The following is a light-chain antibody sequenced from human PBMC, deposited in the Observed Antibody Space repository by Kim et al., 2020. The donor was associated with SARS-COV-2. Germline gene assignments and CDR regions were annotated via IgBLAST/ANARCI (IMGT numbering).Light chain of an antibody. CDR2: SNN. Sequence: GQRVTISCSGSSSNIGSNTANWYQQLPGTAPKLLIYSNNQRPSGVPDRFSGSKSGTSASLAISGLQSEDEADYYCAAWDDSLNGVVFGGGTQLTVL. V-gene: IGLV1-44*01. CDR3: AAWDDSLNGVV. CDR1: SSNIGSNT. J-gene: IGLJ2*01.